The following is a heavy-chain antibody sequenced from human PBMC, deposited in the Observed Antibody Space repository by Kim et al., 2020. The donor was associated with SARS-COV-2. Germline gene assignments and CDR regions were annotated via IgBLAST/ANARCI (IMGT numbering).Heavy chain of an antibody. Sequence: RFTISRDNAKNSLYLQMNSLRAEDTAVYYCASSNRNDPFWSALTNDAFDIWGQGTMVTVCS. D-gene: IGHD1-20*01. CDR3: ASSNRNDPFWSALTNDAFDI. J-gene: IGHJ3*02. V-gene: IGHV3-11*03.